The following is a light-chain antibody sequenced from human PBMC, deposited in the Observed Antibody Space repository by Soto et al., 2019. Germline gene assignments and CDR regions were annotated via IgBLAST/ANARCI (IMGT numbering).Light chain of an antibody. Sequence: DIQMTQSPSSLSASIGDTVTITCRASQDIANYLAWYQQRPGKAPKLLVDAASTLESGVPSRFSGGGSGTDFSRSTSGLLPEAVASYYCQFFESYSRFNFGTGRFTFGPGTKVDIK. CDR1: QDIANY. CDR3: QFFESYSRFNFGTGRFT. CDR2: AAS. V-gene: IGKV1-27*01. J-gene: IGKJ3*01.